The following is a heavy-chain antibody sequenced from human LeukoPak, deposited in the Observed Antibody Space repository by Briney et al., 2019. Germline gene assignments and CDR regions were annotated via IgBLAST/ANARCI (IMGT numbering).Heavy chain of an antibody. CDR1: GYTFTSYA. V-gene: IGHV1-3*01. Sequence: ASVKVSCKASGYTFTSYAMHWVRQAPGQRLEWMGWINAGNGNTKYSQKLQGRVTMTTDTSTSTAYMELRSPRSDDTAVYYCARVMITFGGVIVTIDYWGQGTLVTVSS. J-gene: IGHJ4*02. CDR3: ARVMITFGGVIVTIDY. CDR2: INAGNGNT. D-gene: IGHD3-16*02.